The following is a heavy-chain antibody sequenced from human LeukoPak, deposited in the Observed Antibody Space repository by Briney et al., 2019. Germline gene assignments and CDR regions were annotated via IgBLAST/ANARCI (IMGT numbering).Heavy chain of an antibody. V-gene: IGHV1-2*02. CDR1: GYTFTGYY. J-gene: IGHJ4*02. CDR3: ARDRSGDTAFDY. D-gene: IGHD2-15*01. Sequence: ASVKVSCKASGYTFTGYYMHWVRQAPGQGLEWMGWINPNSGGTNYAQKFQGRVTMTRDTSIGTAYMELSRLRSDDTAVYYCARDRSGDTAFDYWGQGTLVTVSS. CDR2: INPNSGGT.